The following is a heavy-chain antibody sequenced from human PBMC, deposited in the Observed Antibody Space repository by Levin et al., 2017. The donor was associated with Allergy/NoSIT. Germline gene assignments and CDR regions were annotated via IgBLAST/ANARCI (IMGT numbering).Heavy chain of an antibody. CDR1: GGTFSSYT. CDR3: ASKIRYFDWLGRADYYYYGMDV. D-gene: IGHD3-9*01. CDR2: IIPILGIA. V-gene: IGHV1-69*02. J-gene: IGHJ6*02. Sequence: SVKVSCKASGGTFSSYTISWVRQAPGQGLECMGRIIPILGIANYAQKFQGRVTITADKSTSTAYMELSSLRSEDTAVYYCASKIRYFDWLGRADYYYYGMDVWGQGTTVTVSS.